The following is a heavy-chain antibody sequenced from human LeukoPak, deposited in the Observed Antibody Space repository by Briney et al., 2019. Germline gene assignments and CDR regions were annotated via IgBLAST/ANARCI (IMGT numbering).Heavy chain of an antibody. Sequence: GASVKVSCKASSYRSPNYGITWVRQAPGHGLEWMGWISTYNGNTQYAQNLQGRATLTTDSSTSTVYMELRSLTSDDTAVYYCAIPAKGAYFYYYMDVWGEGTSVTVSS. CDR3: AIPAKGAYFYYYMDV. V-gene: IGHV1-18*01. CDR1: SYRSPNYG. CDR2: ISTYNGNT. J-gene: IGHJ6*03.